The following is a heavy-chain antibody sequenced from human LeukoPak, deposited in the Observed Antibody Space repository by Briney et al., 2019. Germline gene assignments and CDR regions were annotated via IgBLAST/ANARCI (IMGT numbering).Heavy chain of an antibody. CDR3: AREFGLRYFDWLLWGAFDI. J-gene: IGHJ3*02. V-gene: IGHV3-48*03. D-gene: IGHD3-9*01. Sequence: GGSLRLSCAASGFTFRSYEMNWVCQAPGKGLEWVSYISSSGSTIYYADSVKGRFTISRDNAKNSLYLQMNSLRAEDTAVYYCAREFGLRYFDWLLWGAFDIWGQGTMVTVSS. CDR2: ISSSGSTI. CDR1: GFTFRSYE.